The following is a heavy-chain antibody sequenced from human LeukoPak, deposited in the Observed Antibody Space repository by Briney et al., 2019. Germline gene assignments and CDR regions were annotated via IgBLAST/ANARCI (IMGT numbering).Heavy chain of an antibody. J-gene: IGHJ4*02. CDR3: ARADWDTAMIDY. CDR2: IKQDGSEK. D-gene: IGHD5-18*01. Sequence: PGGSLRLSCAASGFTFSYAWMSWVRQAPGKGLEWVANIKQDGSEKYYVDSVKGRFTISRDNAKNSLYLQMNSLRAEDTAVYYRARADWDTAMIDYWGQGTLVTVSS. V-gene: IGHV3-7*01. CDR1: GFTFSYAW.